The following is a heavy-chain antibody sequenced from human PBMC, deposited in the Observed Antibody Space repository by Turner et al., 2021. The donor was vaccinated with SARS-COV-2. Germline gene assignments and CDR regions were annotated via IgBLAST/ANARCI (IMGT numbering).Heavy chain of an antibody. CDR2: IYYSGST. Sequence: QLQLQESGPGLVKPSETLSLTCTVSGGSISSSSYNWGWIRQPPGKGLEWIGSIYYSGSTYYNPSLKSRVTISVDTSKNQFSVELSSVTAADTAVYYCAIAPNYYYGMDVWGQGTTVTVSS. J-gene: IGHJ6*02. CDR3: AIAPNYYYGMDV. V-gene: IGHV4-39*01. CDR1: GGSISSSSYN.